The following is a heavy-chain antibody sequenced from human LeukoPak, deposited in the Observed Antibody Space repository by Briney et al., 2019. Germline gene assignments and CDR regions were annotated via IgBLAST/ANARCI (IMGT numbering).Heavy chain of an antibody. CDR1: GFTFSSYW. CDR2: IKSKTDGGTT. J-gene: IGHJ3*02. CDR3: TTDRPELRSVGAFDI. D-gene: IGHD3-3*01. V-gene: IGHV3-15*01. Sequence: GGSLRLSCAASGFTFSSYWMSWVRQAPGKGLEWVGRIKSKTDGGTTDYAAPVKGRFTISRDDSKNTLYLQMNSLKTEDTAVYYCTTDRPELRSVGAFDIWGQGTMVTVSS.